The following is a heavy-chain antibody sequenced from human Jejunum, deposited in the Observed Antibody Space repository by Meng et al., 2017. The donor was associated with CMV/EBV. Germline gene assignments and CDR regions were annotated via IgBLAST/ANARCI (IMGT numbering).Heavy chain of an antibody. V-gene: IGHV3-66*01. CDR3: ARDPFQSWAY. CDR1: GFTVSNDY. J-gene: IGHJ4*02. D-gene: IGHD3-16*01. Sequence: EVQVVVSXXXXVXPXGSXRLSCAASGFTVSNDYMSWVRQAPGKGLEWVSVIYADGTTYYADSVKGRFTLSRDSSKNTLYLQMNNLRAEDTAVYYCARDPFQSWAYWGQGTLVTVSS. CDR2: IYADGTT.